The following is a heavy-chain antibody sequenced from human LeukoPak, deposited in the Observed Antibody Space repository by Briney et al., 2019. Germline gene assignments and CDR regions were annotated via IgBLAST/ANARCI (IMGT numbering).Heavy chain of an antibody. CDR1: FSDXS. D-gene: IGHD6-13*01. CDR2: VYPTGGT. V-gene: IGHV4-34*01. CDR3: ARDVLDVAAAGWGRPLDR. Sequence: FSDXSWTWLRQPPGKGLEWIGEVYPTGGTNYNPSLKSRVTMSIDTSKNQFSLRLNSLAAADTAVYYCARDVLDVAAAGWGRPLDRWGQGTRVTVSS. J-gene: IGHJ5*02.